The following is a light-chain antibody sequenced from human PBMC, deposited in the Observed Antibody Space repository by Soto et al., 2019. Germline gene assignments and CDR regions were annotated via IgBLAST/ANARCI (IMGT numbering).Light chain of an antibody. CDR3: QQYYNTPYT. Sequence: DIVMTQSPDSLAVSLGERATINCKSSQSLLYTSNNKNYLAWSQQKPGQPPKLLIYWASTRESGVPDRFSGSGSGTDFTLTISSLQAEDVAVFYCQQYYNTPYTFGQGTKLEIK. V-gene: IGKV4-1*01. CDR2: WAS. J-gene: IGKJ2*01. CDR1: QSLLYTSNNKNY.